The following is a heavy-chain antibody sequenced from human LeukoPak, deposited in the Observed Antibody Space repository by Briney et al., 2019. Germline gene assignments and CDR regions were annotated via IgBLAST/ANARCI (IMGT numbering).Heavy chain of an antibody. CDR2: ISGSGGST. J-gene: IGHJ4*02. CDR3: AKDFVDTAMVVYFDY. V-gene: IGHV3-23*01. Sequence: GGSLRLSCAASGFTFSSYAMTWIRQAPGKGLEWVSSISGSGGSTYYADSVKGRFTISRDNSKNTLYLQMNSLRAEDTAVYYCAKDFVDTAMVVYFDYWGQGTLVTVSS. D-gene: IGHD5-18*01. CDR1: GFTFSSYA.